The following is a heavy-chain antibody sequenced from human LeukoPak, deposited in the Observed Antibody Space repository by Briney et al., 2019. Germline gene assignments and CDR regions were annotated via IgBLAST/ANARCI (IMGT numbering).Heavy chain of an antibody. V-gene: IGHV1-8*03. CDR3: AILSKEMATNYYYYYMDV. CDR2: MNPNSGNT. Sequence: ASVKVSCKASGYTFTSYDINWVRQATGQGLEWMGWMNPNSGNTGYAQKFQGRVTISRNTSISTAYMELSSLRSEDTAVYYCAILSKEMATNYYYYYMDVWGKGTTVTISS. D-gene: IGHD5-24*01. J-gene: IGHJ6*03. CDR1: GYTFTSYD.